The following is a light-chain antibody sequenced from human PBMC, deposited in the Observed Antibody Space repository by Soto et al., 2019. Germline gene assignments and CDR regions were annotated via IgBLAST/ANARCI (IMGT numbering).Light chain of an antibody. Sequence: DIVMTQWPLSLPCTPLEPASISCRSSQSLLHSNGYNYLDWYLQKPGQSPQLLIYLGSNRASGVPDRFSGSGSGTDFTLKISRVEAEDVGVYYCMQPLQSWTFGQGTKVDIK. CDR2: LGS. V-gene: IGKV2-28*01. J-gene: IGKJ1*01. CDR3: MQPLQSWT. CDR1: QSLLHSNGYNY.